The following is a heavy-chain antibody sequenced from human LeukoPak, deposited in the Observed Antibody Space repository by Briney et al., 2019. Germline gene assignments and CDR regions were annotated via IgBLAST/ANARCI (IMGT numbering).Heavy chain of an antibody. CDR1: GFTYSSYG. CDR2: IRYDGSNK. Sequence: GGSLRLSCAASGFTYSSYGMLWLRQAPGKGLEGVAFIRYDGSNKYYADSVKGLFTISRDNYKNTLYLQMNSLRADDTAVYYCARFRATLGGYWGQGTLVTVSS. CDR3: ARFRATLGGY. V-gene: IGHV3-30*02. J-gene: IGHJ4*02. D-gene: IGHD1-26*01.